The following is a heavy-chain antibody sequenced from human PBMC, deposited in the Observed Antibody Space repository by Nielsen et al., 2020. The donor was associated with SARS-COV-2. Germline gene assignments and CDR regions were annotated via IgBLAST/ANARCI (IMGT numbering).Heavy chain of an antibody. CDR3: ARDLPGTTGGFQH. D-gene: IGHD4-11*01. V-gene: IGHV3-7*01. Sequence: GESLKISCAASGFTFSSYWMGWVRQAPGKGLEWVANIKQDGSEKYYVDSVKGRFTISRDNAKNSLYLQMNSLRAEDTAVYYCARDLPGTTGGFQHWGQGTLVTVSS. CDR1: GFTFSSYW. CDR2: IKQDGSEK. J-gene: IGHJ1*01.